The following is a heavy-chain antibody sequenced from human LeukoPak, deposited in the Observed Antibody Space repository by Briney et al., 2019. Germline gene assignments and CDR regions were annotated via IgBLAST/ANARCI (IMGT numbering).Heavy chain of an antibody. CDR2: MNPNSGNT. D-gene: IGHD3-10*01. V-gene: IGHV1-8*01. Sequence: ASEKVSFTASGYTVTSYDINWVRQGTGQGLEWIGWMNPNSGNTGYAQKFQGRVTMTRNTSISTAYMELSSLRSEDTAVYYCARVSTMVRGVRYNWFDPWGQGTLVTVSS. CDR1: GYTVTSYD. CDR3: ARVSTMVRGVRYNWFDP. J-gene: IGHJ5*02.